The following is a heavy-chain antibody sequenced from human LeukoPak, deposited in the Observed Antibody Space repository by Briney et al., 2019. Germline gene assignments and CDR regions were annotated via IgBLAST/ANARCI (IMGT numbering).Heavy chain of an antibody. Sequence: GGSLRLSCVASGFTFSSNGMHWVRQAPGKGLEWVTFIQYDGSKKYYADSMKGRFTISRDNSKNTLYLQMNSLRAEDTAVYYCAKDDDSSGYYYFDYWGQGTLVTVSS. CDR1: GFTFSSNG. V-gene: IGHV3-30*02. J-gene: IGHJ4*02. CDR2: IQYDGSKK. D-gene: IGHD3-22*01. CDR3: AKDDDSSGYYYFDY.